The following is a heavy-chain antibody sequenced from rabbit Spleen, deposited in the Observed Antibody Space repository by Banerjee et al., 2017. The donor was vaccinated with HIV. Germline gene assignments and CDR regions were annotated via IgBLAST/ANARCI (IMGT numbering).Heavy chain of an antibody. J-gene: IGHJ4*01. Sequence: QEQLEESGGDLVKPEGSLTLTCTASGFSFSSSYWICWVRQAPGKGLEWIACIGGGTGITYYASWAKGRFTISKTSSTTVTLQMTSLTAADTATYFCARVPSSGTYYRVLDLWGPGTLVTVS. CDR2: IGGGTGIT. V-gene: IGHV1S45*01. CDR1: GFSFSSSYW. D-gene: IGHD1-1*01. CDR3: ARVPSSGTYYRVLDL.